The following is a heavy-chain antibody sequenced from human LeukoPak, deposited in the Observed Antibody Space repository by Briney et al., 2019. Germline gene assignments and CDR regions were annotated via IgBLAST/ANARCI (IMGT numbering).Heavy chain of an antibody. CDR1: GFNFGVVA. Sequence: PGGSLRLSCATSGFNFGVVALDWIRQAPGKGLEWVGFIRHREYGGTAEYAASVNGRFAISRDDSKSIVYLQMNDLRTEDTGVYYCARERAGDVDYRGLGTLVTVSS. V-gene: IGHV3-49*03. CDR3: ARERAGDVDY. CDR2: IRHREYGGTA. J-gene: IGHJ4*02.